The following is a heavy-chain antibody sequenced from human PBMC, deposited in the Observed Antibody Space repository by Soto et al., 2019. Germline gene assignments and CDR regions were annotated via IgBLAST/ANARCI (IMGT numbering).Heavy chain of an antibody. CDR2: ISGSGGST. Sequence: GGSLRLSCAASGFTFSSYAMSWVRQAPGKGLEWVSAISGSGGSTYYADSVKGRFTISRDNSKNTLYLQMNSLRAEDTAVYYCAKDRTLQWELLGYDAFDIWGQGTMVTVSS. CDR3: AKDRTLQWELLGYDAFDI. J-gene: IGHJ3*02. V-gene: IGHV3-23*01. CDR1: GFTFSSYA. D-gene: IGHD1-26*01.